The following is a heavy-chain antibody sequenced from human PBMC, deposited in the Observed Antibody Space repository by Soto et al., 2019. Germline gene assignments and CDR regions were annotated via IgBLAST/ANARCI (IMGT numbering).Heavy chain of an antibody. CDR1: GYSFTSYW. CDR3: ARRYSSSSSYYYYMDV. CDR2: IYPGDSDT. D-gene: IGHD6-6*01. Sequence: PGGSLKISCKGSGYSFTSYWIGWVRQMPGKGLEWMGIIYPGDSDTRYSPSFQGQVTISADKSISTAYLQWSSLKASDTAMYYCARRYSSSSSYYYYMDVWGKGTTVTVSS. J-gene: IGHJ6*03. V-gene: IGHV5-51*01.